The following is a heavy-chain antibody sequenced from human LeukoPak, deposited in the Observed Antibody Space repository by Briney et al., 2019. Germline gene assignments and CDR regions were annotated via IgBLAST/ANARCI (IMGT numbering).Heavy chain of an antibody. CDR2: INNDGSDV. CDR3: ARVFHLIDH. J-gene: IGHJ4*02. Sequence: GGSLRLSCAASGFTFNTYWMHWVRQAPGKGLVGVSIINNDGSDVSYADSVKGRFTIYRDNDKNTLYLQMNSVRAEDTAVYYCARVFHLIDHWGQGTLVTVSS. CDR1: GFTFNTYW. V-gene: IGHV3-74*01.